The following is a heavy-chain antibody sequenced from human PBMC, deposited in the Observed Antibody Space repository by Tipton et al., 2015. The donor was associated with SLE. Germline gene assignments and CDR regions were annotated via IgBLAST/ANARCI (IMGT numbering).Heavy chain of an antibody. V-gene: IGHV4-59*01. D-gene: IGHD7-27*01. CDR1: DGSISSYY. CDR2: IYYSGST. CDR3: ARDHPPGI. J-gene: IGHJ3*02. Sequence: TLSLTCTVSDGSISSYYWSWIRQPPGKGLEWIGYIYYSGSTNYNPSLKSRVTISVDTSKNQFSLKLSSVTAADTAVYYCARDHPPGIWGQGTMVTVSS.